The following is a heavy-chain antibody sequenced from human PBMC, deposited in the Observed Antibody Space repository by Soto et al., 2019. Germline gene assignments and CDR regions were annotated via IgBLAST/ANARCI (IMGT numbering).Heavy chain of an antibody. V-gene: IGHV1-69*13. CDR1: GGTFSNHA. CDR3: ARVPSHKYCSSSSCYGWWFDP. Sequence: SVKVSCKTSGGTFSNHAISWVRQAPGQGLEWMGGSMPISATANYAQKFQGRVTISADESTSTFYMQLSSLRSEDTAVYYCARVPSHKYCSSSSCYGWWFDPWGQGTRVTVSS. D-gene: IGHD2-15*01. CDR2: SMPISATA. J-gene: IGHJ5*02.